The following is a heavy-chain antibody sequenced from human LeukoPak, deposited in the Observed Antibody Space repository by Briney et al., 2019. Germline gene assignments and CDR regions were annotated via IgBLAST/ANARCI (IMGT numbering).Heavy chain of an antibody. Sequence: PGGSLRLSRAASGFTFSSYWMHWVRQAPGKGLVWVSRINSDGSSTSYADSVKGRFTISRDNAKNTLYLKMNTLRAEDTAIYFCARGGFTGTSCPYFDYWGQGTLVTVSS. J-gene: IGHJ4*02. V-gene: IGHV3-74*01. CDR1: GFTFSSYW. CDR3: ARGGFTGTSCPYFDY. D-gene: IGHD2-2*01. CDR2: INSDGSST.